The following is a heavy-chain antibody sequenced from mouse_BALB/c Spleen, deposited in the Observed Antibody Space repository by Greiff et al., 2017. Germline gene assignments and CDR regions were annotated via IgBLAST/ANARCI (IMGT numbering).Heavy chain of an antibody. D-gene: IGHD2-4*01. Sequence: VHLVESGPGLVAPSQSLSITCTVSGFSLSRYSVHWVRQPPGKGLEWLGMIWGGGSTDYNSALKSRLSISKDNSKSQVFLKMNSLQTDDTAMYYCARDGKAGDYDGFDYWGQGTTLTVSS. CDR1: GFSLSRYS. CDR3: ARDGKAGDYDGFDY. J-gene: IGHJ2*01. CDR2: IWGGGST. V-gene: IGHV2-6-4*01.